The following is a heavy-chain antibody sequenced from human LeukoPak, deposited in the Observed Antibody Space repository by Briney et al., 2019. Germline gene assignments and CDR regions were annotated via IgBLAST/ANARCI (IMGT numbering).Heavy chain of an antibody. J-gene: IGHJ4*02. CDR1: GGSISSGDYY. CDR3: ARVSCSGGSCYSFGY. V-gene: IGHV4-30-4*08. D-gene: IGHD2-15*01. CDR2: INYSGST. Sequence: SQTLSLTCTVSGGSISSGDYYWSWIRQPPGKGLEWIGYINYSGSTYYNPSLKSRVTISVDTSKNQFSLKLSSVTAADTAVHYCARVSCSGGSCYSFGYWGQGTLVTVSS.